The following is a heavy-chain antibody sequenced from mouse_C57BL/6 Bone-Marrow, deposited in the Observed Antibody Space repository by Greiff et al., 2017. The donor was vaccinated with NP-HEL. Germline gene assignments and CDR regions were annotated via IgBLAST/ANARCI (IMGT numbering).Heavy chain of an antibody. V-gene: IGHV5-4*01. J-gene: IGHJ1*03. D-gene: IGHD1-1*01. CDR1: GFTFSSYA. CDR3: ARDEYYGSSPWYFDV. Sequence: EVKLMESGGGLVKPGGSLKLSCAASGFTFSSYAMSWVRQTPEKRLEWVATISDGGSYTYYPDNVKGRFTISRDNAKNNLYLQMSHLKSEDTAMYYCARDEYYGSSPWYFDVWGTGTTVTVSS. CDR2: ISDGGSYT.